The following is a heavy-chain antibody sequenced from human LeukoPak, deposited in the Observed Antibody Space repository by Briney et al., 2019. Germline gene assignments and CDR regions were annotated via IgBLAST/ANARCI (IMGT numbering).Heavy chain of an antibody. Sequence: PGGSLRLSCAASGFTFSSYSMNWVRQAPGKGLEWVSAISGSGGSTYYADSVKGRFTISRDNSKNTLYLQMNSLRAEDTAVYYCAKEGAFWSGYYKDYWGQGTLVTVSS. CDR3: AKEGAFWSGYYKDY. V-gene: IGHV3-23*01. CDR1: GFTFSSYS. J-gene: IGHJ4*02. CDR2: ISGSGGST. D-gene: IGHD3-3*01.